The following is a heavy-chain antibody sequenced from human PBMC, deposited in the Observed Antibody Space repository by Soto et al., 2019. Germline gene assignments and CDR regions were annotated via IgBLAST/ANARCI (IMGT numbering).Heavy chain of an antibody. V-gene: IGHV1-18*01. D-gene: IGHD3-16*02. Sequence: QVQLVQSGAEVKKPGASVKFSCKASGYTFTSYGISWVRKAPGQGLEWMGLISAYNGNTNYAQKSQGRVTMTTDTSTRTAYMELRRLRSDDTAVYYCARDGPPYDYVWGSYRYAYYVDYWGQGTLVTVSS. CDR3: ARDGPPYDYVWGSYRYAYYVDY. CDR2: ISAYNGNT. J-gene: IGHJ4*02. CDR1: GYTFTSYG.